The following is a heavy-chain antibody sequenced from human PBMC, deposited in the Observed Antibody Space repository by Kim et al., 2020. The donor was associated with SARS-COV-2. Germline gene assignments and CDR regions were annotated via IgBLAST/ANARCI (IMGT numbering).Heavy chain of an antibody. CDR3: ARDGWFGEFGY. CDR2: IYYSGST. Sequence: SETLSLICTVSGGSISSYYWSWIRQPPGKGLEWIGYIYYSGSTNYNPSLKSRVTISVDTSKNQFSLKLSSVTAADTAVYYCARDGWFGEFGYWGQGTLVTVSS. J-gene: IGHJ4*02. CDR1: GGSISSYY. V-gene: IGHV4-59*01. D-gene: IGHD3-10*01.